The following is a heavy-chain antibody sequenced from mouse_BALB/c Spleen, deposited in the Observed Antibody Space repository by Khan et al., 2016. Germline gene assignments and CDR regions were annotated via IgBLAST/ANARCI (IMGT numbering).Heavy chain of an antibody. J-gene: IGHJ3*01. D-gene: IGHD2-10*01. CDR1: GYSITSDYA. V-gene: IGHV3-2*02. Sequence: EVELVESGPGLVKPSQSLSLTCTVTGYSITSDYAWNWIRQFPGNKLEWMGYISYSGSTSYNPSLKSRISITRDTSKNQFFLQLNSVTTEDTATYYCASYYGNYLGFAYWGQGTLVTVSA. CDR3: ASYYGNYLGFAY. CDR2: ISYSGST.